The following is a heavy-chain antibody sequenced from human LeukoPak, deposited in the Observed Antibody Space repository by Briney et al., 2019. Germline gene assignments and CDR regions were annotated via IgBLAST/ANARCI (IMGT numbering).Heavy chain of an antibody. V-gene: IGHV4-4*07. CDR1: GGSISNYH. D-gene: IGHD3-22*01. J-gene: IGHJ4*02. CDR2: IHTSGST. Sequence: SETLSLTCTVSGGSISNYHWSWIRQPAGKGLEWISQIHTSGSTNYNPPLKSRVSMSIDTPENQLSLTIRSVTAADTAVYYCARRDISSGLSFDHWGQGTLVTVSS. CDR3: ARRDISSGLSFDH.